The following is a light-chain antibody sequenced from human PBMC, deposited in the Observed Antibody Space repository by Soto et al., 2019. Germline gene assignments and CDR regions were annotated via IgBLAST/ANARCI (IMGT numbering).Light chain of an antibody. Sequence: EIVLTQSAGTLSLSPGERATLSCRASQSVRSNYLAWYQQKPGQAPRFLIYDASSRATGIPDRFSGSGSGTDFTLTISRLEPGDFAVYYCQQYGSSPLTFGGGTKVEIK. CDR2: DAS. CDR1: QSVRSNY. J-gene: IGKJ4*01. CDR3: QQYGSSPLT. V-gene: IGKV3-20*01.